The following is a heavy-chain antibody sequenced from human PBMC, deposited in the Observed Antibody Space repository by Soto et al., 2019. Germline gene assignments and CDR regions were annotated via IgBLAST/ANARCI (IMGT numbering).Heavy chain of an antibody. CDR3: ATQAGLYYYGMDV. CDR2: IFYSGST. CDR1: GGSINAFF. D-gene: IGHD6-25*01. J-gene: IGHJ6*02. Sequence: SETLSLTCTISGGSINAFFWSWVRQPPGKGLESIGYIFYSGSTNYNPSLKSRVTISLDTSKTQFSLNLTSVTAADTAVYYCATQAGLYYYGMDVWGQGTTVTVSS. V-gene: IGHV4-59*01.